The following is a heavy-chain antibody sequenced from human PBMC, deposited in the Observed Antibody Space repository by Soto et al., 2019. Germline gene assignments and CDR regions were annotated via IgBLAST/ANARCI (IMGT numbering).Heavy chain of an antibody. D-gene: IGHD3-10*01. J-gene: IGHJ6*02. CDR3: ASICFGELGGFSDV. CDR1: GYTFTSYG. CDR2: ISAYNGNT. Sequence: QVQLVQSGAEVKKPGASVKVSCKASGYTFTSYGISWVRQAPGQGLEWMGWISAYNGNTNYAQKLQGRATMTTDTSTSIAYMELRSLRSEDTAVYYCASICFGELGGFSDVWGQGTTVTVSS. V-gene: IGHV1-18*01.